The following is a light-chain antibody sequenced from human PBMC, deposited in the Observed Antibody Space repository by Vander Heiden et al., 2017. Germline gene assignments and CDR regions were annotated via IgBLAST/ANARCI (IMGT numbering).Light chain of an antibody. CDR1: NIGSKI. J-gene: IGLJ2*01. Sequence: SSVLTQPPSVSVTPEPAARIACGGNNIGSKIVHWSPPKPGQAPWLVVYDDRDRPSGIPERFSGSNSGNTATLTSSRVDAGDEADYYCHGLYRTSGYVVFGGGTKLTVL. V-gene: IGLV3-21*02. CDR2: DDR. CDR3: HGLYRTSGYVV.